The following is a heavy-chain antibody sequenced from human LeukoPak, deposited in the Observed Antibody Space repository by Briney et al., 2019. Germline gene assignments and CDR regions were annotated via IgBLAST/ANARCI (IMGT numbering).Heavy chain of an antibody. V-gene: IGHV3-30-3*01. D-gene: IGHD2-15*01. Sequence: PGGSLRLSCAASGLTFSSYAMHWVRQAPGKGLEWVAVISYDGSNKYYADSVKGRFTISRDNSKNTLYLQMNSLRAEDTAVYYCATPVQKEVVVVAANDYWGQGTLVTVSS. CDR1: GLTFSSYA. CDR3: ATPVQKEVVVVAANDY. J-gene: IGHJ4*02. CDR2: ISYDGSNK.